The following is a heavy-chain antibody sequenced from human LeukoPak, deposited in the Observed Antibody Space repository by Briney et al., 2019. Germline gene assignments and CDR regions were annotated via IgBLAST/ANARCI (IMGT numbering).Heavy chain of an antibody. V-gene: IGHV4-39*01. CDR1: GGSISSSSYY. D-gene: IGHD3-10*01. J-gene: IGHJ4*02. Sequence: SETLSLTCTVSGGSISSSSYYWGWIRQPPGKGLEWIGSIYYSGSTYYNPSLKSRVTISVDTSKNQFSLKLSSVTAADTAVYYCASITIVRGVTEGDYWGQGTLVTVSS. CDR2: IYYSGST. CDR3: ASITIVRGVTEGDY.